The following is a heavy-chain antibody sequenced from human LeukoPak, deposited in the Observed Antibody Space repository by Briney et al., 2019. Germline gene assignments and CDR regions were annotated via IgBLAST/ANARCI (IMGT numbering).Heavy chain of an antibody. J-gene: IGHJ5*02. CDR3: ARSYCTGSTCPRRWFHP. D-gene: IGHD2-15*01. Sequence: PSETLSLTCTVSGASISSDDYYWGWIRQPPGKGLEWIGNIHYSGSTYYNPSLETRVTMSADTSNNQVSLRLSSVTAADTAVYFCARSYCTGSTCPRRWFHPWGQGTQVTVSS. V-gene: IGHV4-39*01. CDR2: IHYSGST. CDR1: GASISSDDYY.